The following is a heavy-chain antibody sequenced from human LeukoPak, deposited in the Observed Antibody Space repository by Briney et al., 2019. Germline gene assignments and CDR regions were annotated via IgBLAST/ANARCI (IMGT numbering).Heavy chain of an antibody. V-gene: IGHV5-51*01. D-gene: IGHD3-10*01. CDR1: GYSFTRYW. J-gene: IGHJ3*02. CDR2: IYPGDYDT. Sequence: GESLKISCKGSGYSFTRYWIGWVRQMPGKGLEWMGIIYPGDYDTRYSPSFQGQVTNSADKSISTAYLQWSSLKASDTAMYYCARHDNGGMVRGVIPADALDIWGQGTMVTVSS. CDR3: ARHDNGGMVRGVIPADALDI.